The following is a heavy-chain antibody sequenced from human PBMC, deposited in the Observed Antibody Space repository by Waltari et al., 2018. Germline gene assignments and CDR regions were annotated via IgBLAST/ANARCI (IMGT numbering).Heavy chain of an antibody. V-gene: IGHV4-39*07. CDR3: ARGLEYPRFDY. D-gene: IGHD4-17*01. CDR1: GDSIRTISCE. CDR2: IYYSGST. J-gene: IGHJ4*02. Sequence: QPPLQVSPPGPVWPSATLSLTPPVAGDSIRTISCERRWIAQPPGKGLEWIGSIYYSGSTYYNPSIKSRVTISVDTSKNQFSLKLSSVTAADTAVYYCARGLEYPRFDYWGQGTLVTVSS.